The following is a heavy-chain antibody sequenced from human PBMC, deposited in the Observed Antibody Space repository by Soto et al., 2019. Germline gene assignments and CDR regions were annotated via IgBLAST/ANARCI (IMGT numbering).Heavy chain of an antibody. CDR2: ISGGGGTT. CDR3: AKDQGNRRFDS. V-gene: IGHV3-23*01. J-gene: IGHJ5*01. Sequence: EVQLLESGGGLVQPGGSLRLSCAASGFTFTSSPMSWVRQTPGKGLEWVSGISGGGGTTYYADSVKGRFTISRDNSKNTLYLQMNSLRAEDTAVYYCAKDQGNRRFDSWGQGTLVTVSS. CDR1: GFTFTSSP.